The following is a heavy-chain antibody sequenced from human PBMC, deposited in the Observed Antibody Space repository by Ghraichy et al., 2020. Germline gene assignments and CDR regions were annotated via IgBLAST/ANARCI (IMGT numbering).Heavy chain of an antibody. J-gene: IGHJ4*02. Sequence: SETLSLICTVSGGSISSYYWSWIRQPPGKGLEWIGYIYYSGSTNYNPSLKSRVTISVDTSKNQFTLKLSSVTAADTAVYYCARDRGGSGWNFDYWGQGTLVTVSS. CDR1: GGSISSYY. CDR3: ARDRGGSGWNFDY. D-gene: IGHD6-19*01. V-gene: IGHV4-59*01. CDR2: IYYSGST.